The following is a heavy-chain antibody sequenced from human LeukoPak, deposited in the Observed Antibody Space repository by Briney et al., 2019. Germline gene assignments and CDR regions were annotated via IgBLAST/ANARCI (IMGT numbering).Heavy chain of an antibody. CDR3: ARDGMAETYYYYYYGMDV. D-gene: IGHD5-24*01. CDR1: GYTFTSYA. V-gene: IGHV1-3*01. J-gene: IGHJ6*02. Sequence: ASVKVSCKASGYTFTSYAMHWVRQAPGQRLEWMGWINAGNGNTKYSQKFQGRVTITRDTSASTAYMELSSLRSEDTAVYYCARDGMAETYYYYYYGMDVWGQGTTVTVSS. CDR2: INAGNGNT.